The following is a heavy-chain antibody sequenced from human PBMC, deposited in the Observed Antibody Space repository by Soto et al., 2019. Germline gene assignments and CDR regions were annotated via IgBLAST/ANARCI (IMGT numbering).Heavy chain of an antibody. CDR2: ISSNGGTT. Sequence: EVRLAESGGGMVQPGGSLRLSCVASGFTFSSYDMHWVRQAPGKGLEYVSSISSNGGTTYYGNSVKGRFTISRDNSKNTLYLQMGSLRAEDMAVYYCVRRVSGNHDYWGQGTLVTVSS. V-gene: IGHV3-64*01. CDR3: VRRVSGNHDY. CDR1: GFTFSSYD. D-gene: IGHD3-10*01. J-gene: IGHJ4*02.